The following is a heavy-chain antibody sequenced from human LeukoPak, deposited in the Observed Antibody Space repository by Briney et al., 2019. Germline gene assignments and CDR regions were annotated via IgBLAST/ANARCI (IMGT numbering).Heavy chain of an antibody. J-gene: IGHJ6*02. Sequence: PGGSLRLSCAASGFTFSSYWMSWVRQAPGKGLEWVANIKQDGSEKYYVDSVKGRFTISRDNAKNSLYLQMNSLRAEDTAVYYCAGDRYCTNGVCFLYGMDVWGQGTTVTVSS. CDR3: AGDRYCTNGVCFLYGMDV. V-gene: IGHV3-7*01. D-gene: IGHD2-8*01. CDR1: GFTFSSYW. CDR2: IKQDGSEK.